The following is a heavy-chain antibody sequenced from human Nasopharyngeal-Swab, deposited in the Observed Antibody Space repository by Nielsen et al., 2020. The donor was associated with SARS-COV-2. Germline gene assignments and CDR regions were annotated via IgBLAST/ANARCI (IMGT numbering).Heavy chain of an antibody. Sequence: GSLRLSCTVSGGSVSSGSYYWSWIRQPPGKGLEWIGYIYYSGSTNYNPSLKSRVTIPVDTSKNQFSLKPSSVTAADTAVYYCARDPLVPAASDAFDIWGQGTMVTVSS. CDR2: IYYSGST. CDR1: GGSVSSGSYY. D-gene: IGHD2-2*01. J-gene: IGHJ3*02. CDR3: ARDPLVPAASDAFDI. V-gene: IGHV4-61*01.